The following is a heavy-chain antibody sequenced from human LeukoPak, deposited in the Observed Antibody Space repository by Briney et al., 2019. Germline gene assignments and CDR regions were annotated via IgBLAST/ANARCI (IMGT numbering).Heavy chain of an antibody. Sequence: PSETLSLTCTVSGGSISSYYWSWIRQPPGKGLEWGGDIYYSGSTNYTPSLKSRVTISVDTSKNQFSLKVSSVTAADTAVYYCARDRSSSWYKDFDYWGQGTLVTVSS. CDR1: GGSISSYY. J-gene: IGHJ4*02. CDR2: IYYSGST. V-gene: IGHV4-59*01. CDR3: ARDRSSSWYKDFDY. D-gene: IGHD6-13*01.